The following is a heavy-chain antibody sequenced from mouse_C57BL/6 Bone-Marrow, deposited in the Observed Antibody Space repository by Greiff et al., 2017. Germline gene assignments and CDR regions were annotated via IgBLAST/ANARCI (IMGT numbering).Heavy chain of an antibody. CDR2: IYPGDGDT. CDR1: GYAFRSYW. Sequence: QVQLQQSGAELVKPGASVKISCKASGYAFRSYWMNWVKQRPGKGLEWIGKIYPGDGDTNYNGKFKGKATLTADKSSSTAYMQLSSLTSEDSAVYFCAKPGAYCSRDWFAYWGQGTLVTVSA. V-gene: IGHV1-80*01. J-gene: IGHJ3*01. CDR3: AKPGAYCSRDWFAY. D-gene: IGHD1-1*01.